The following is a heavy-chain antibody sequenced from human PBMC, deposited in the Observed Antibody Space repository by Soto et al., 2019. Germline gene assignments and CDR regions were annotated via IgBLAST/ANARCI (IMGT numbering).Heavy chain of an antibody. V-gene: IGHV4-31*03. J-gene: IGHJ5*02. CDR1: GGSISSGAYY. CDR2: ISHRGTA. Sequence: SETLSLTCTVSGGSISSGAYYWGWIRQHPGKGLEWIGYISHRGTAYYTPSLKSRVSLSVDPSKSQFSLNVTSLTAADAAVYYCARVSATGTRWFDPWGPGTLVTVSS. D-gene: IGHD6-13*01. CDR3: ARVSATGTRWFDP.